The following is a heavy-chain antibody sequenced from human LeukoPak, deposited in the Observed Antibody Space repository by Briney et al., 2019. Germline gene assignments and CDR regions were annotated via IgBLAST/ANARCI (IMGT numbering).Heavy chain of an antibody. V-gene: IGHV3-7*01. CDR2: IKQDGSEK. Sequence: GGSLRLSCAASGFTLSSYWMSWVRQAPGKGLEWVANIKQDGSEKYYVDSVKGRFTISRDNAKNSLYLQMSSLRADETAVYYCARDTYGSSGLYLDFWGQGTLVTVSS. CDR1: GFTLSSYW. D-gene: IGHD3-22*01. CDR3: ARDTYGSSGLYLDF. J-gene: IGHJ4*02.